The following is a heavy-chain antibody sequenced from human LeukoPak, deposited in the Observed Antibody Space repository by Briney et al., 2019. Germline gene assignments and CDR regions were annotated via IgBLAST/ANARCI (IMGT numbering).Heavy chain of an antibody. CDR2: ISSSSSYI. V-gene: IGHV3-21*04. Sequence: AGGSLRLSCAASGFTFSSYSMNWVRQAPGKGLEWVSSISSSSSYIYYADSVKGRFTISRDNAKNSLYLQMNSLRAEDTAVYYCAKFRFRQQLDPNYFDYWGQGTLVTVSS. CDR3: AKFRFRQQLDPNYFDY. J-gene: IGHJ4*02. D-gene: IGHD6-13*01. CDR1: GFTFSSYS.